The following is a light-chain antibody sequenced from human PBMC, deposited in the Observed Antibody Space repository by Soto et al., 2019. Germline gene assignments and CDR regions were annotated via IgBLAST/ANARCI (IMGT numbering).Light chain of an antibody. J-gene: IGKJ1*01. CDR3: QHCVDSPWG. CDR1: QSFNSAY. Sequence: EIVLTQSPGTLSLSPGDTATLSCRASQSFNSAYLAWYQQRPGQPPRRLIYASSSRAAGIPDRFRGTVSGTEFTLIITRLEPEDFAVYYCQHCVDSPWGFGQGTKVEFK. CDR2: ASS. V-gene: IGKV3-20*01.